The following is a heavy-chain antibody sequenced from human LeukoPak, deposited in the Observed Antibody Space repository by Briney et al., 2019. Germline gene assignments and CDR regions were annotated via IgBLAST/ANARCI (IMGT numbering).Heavy chain of an antibody. V-gene: IGHV3-30-3*01. Sequence: GGSLRLSCAASGFTFSSYAMHWVRQAPGKGLEWVAVISYDGSNKYYADSVKGRFTIPRDNSKNTLYLQMNSLRAEDTAVYYCARGVYSSSHFDYWGQGTLVTVSS. D-gene: IGHD6-6*01. J-gene: IGHJ4*02. CDR2: ISYDGSNK. CDR3: ARGVYSSSHFDY. CDR1: GFTFSSYA.